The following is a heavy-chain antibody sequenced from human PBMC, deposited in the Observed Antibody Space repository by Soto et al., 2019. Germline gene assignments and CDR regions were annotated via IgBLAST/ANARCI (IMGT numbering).Heavy chain of an antibody. J-gene: IGHJ4*02. CDR2: ISSSGSTI. CDR1: GFTFSDYY. CDR3: ARDDILTGYYTDY. V-gene: IGHV3-11*01. D-gene: IGHD3-9*01. Sequence: GGSLSLSCAASGFTFSDYYMSWIRQAPGKGLEWVSYISSSGSTIYYADSVKGRFTISRDNAKNSLYLQMNSLRAEDTAVYYCARDDILTGYYTDYWGQGTLVTVSS.